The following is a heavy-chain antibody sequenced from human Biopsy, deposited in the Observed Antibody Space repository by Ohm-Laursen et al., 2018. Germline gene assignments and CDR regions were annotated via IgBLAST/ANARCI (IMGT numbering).Heavy chain of an antibody. CDR2: FVPEDGAT. CDR3: ATGIRTGWYYFDS. V-gene: IGHV1-24*01. D-gene: IGHD6-19*01. Sequence: ASVKVSCKVSGDTLTDLSMHWLRQAPGEGLEWLGGFVPEDGATFYAHKFQGRVTVTEDTSTDTAYMELNSLRSEDTAVYYCATGIRTGWYYFDSWGQGTLVTVSS. J-gene: IGHJ4*02. CDR1: GDTLTDLS.